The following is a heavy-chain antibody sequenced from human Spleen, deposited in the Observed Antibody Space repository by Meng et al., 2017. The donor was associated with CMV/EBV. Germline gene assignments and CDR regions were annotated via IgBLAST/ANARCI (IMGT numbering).Heavy chain of an antibody. CDR1: GFTFSEYA. CDR3: ARDRYYAMDV. J-gene: IGHJ6*02. CDR2: INSDGSGR. V-gene: IGHV3-74*01. Sequence: GESLKISCAASGFTFSEYAMSWVRQAPGKGLEWVSHINSDGSGRSYADSVKGRFTISRDNAKNTLYLQMNSLRAEDTAVYYCARDRYYAMDVWGQGTTVTVSS.